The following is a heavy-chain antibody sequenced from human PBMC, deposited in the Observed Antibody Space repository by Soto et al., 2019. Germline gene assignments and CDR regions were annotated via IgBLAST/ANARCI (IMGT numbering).Heavy chain of an antibody. CDR2: IFYSGST. D-gene: IGHD4-17*01. Sequence: ASETLSLTCTVAGGSISSYYWSWIRQPPGKGLEWIGYIFYSGSTNYNPSLKSRVTISVDTSKNQFSLKLSSVTAADTAVYYCARRYGGAFDIWGQGTMVTVSS. J-gene: IGHJ3*02. V-gene: IGHV4-59*08. CDR1: GGSISSYY. CDR3: ARRYGGAFDI.